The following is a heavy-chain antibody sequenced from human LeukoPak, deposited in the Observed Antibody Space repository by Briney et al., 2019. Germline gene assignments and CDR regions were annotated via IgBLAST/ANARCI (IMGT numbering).Heavy chain of an antibody. CDR3: ASFSV. V-gene: IGHV3-9*01. CDR1: GFTFDDYA. CDR2: ISWNSGSI. Sequence: PGRSLRLSCAASGFTFDDYAMHWVRQAPGKGLEWVSGISWNSGSIGYADSVKGRFTISRDNAKNSLYLQMNSLRAEDTAVYYCASFSVWGQGTTVTVSS. D-gene: IGHD3-10*01. J-gene: IGHJ6*02.